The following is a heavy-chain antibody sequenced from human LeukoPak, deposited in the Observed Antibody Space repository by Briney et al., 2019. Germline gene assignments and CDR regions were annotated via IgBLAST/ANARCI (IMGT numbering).Heavy chain of an antibody. Sequence: AGGSLRLSCAASGFTFSSYWMSWVRQAPGKGLEWVSAISGSGGSTYYADSVKGRFTISRDNSKNTLYLQMNSLRAEDTAVYYCAKPLNRDYYGSGSYHWFDPWGQGTLVTVSS. CDR2: ISGSGGST. V-gene: IGHV3-23*01. CDR1: GFTFSSYW. D-gene: IGHD3-10*01. CDR3: AKPLNRDYYGSGSYHWFDP. J-gene: IGHJ5*02.